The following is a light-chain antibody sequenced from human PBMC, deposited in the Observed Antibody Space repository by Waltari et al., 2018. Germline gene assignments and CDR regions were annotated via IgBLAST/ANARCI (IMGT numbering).Light chain of an antibody. V-gene: IGKV1-5*03. J-gene: IGKJ2*01. CDR1: QSISSW. CDR2: QAS. CDR3: QQYNRYSYT. Sequence: DIQMTQSPSTLSASVGDRVTITCRASQSISSWLAWYQQKPGKAPKLLIYQASSLERGVPSRFSGSGSGTEFTLTISSLQPDDFATYYCQQYNRYSYTFGQGTKLQIE.